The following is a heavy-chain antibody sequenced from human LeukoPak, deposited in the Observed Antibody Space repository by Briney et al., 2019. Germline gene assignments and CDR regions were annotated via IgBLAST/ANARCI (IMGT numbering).Heavy chain of an antibody. CDR1: GFTFSSYA. V-gene: IGHV3-23*01. D-gene: IGHD2-2*01. J-gene: IGHJ6*03. Sequence: GGSLRLSCAASGFTFSSYAMSWVRQAPGKGLEWVSAISGSGGSTYYADSVKGRFTISRDNSKNTLYLQMNSLRAEDTAVYYCAREGRERCSSTSCYVGYYYYYMDVWGKGTTVTISS. CDR3: AREGRERCSSTSCYVGYYYYYMDV. CDR2: ISGSGGST.